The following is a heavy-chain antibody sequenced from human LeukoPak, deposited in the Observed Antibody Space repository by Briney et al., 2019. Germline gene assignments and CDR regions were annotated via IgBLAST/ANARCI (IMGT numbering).Heavy chain of an antibody. CDR2: ISWNSGSI. J-gene: IGHJ6*02. V-gene: IGHV3-9*01. Sequence: PGGSLRLSCAASGFIFDDYAMHWVRQAPGKGLEWVSGISWNSGSIDYADSVKGRFTISRDNAKNSLYLQMNSLRAEDTALYYCAKFDSYYGMDVWGQGTTVTVSS. CDR1: GFIFDDYA. CDR3: AKFDSYYGMDV.